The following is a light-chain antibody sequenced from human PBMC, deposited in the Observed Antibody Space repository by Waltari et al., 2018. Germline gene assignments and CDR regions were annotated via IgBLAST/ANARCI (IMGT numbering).Light chain of an antibody. CDR2: DVN. CDR3: ISYTSTTTYVV. Sequence: QSALTQPAPVSASPAQSITISCTGTSRDVGGYDSVPWYQQHPGKAPQLMIYDVNKRPSGVSRRFSASKSGNTASLTIFGLQAEDEADYYCISYTSTTTYVVVGGGTKLTVL. V-gene: IGLV2-14*03. CDR1: SRDVGGYDS. J-gene: IGLJ2*01.